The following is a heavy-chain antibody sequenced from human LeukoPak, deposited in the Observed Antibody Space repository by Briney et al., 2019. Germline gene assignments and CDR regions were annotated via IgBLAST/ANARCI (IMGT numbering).Heavy chain of an antibody. D-gene: IGHD2-2*03. Sequence: ASETLSLTCTVSGGSISSYHWTWIRQPPGKGLEWIGHNSYSGSTNYNPSLKSRVTISVDMSKNQFSLRLRSVTAADTAVYYCARWMGHFDFWGQGTLVTVSS. CDR2: NSYSGST. J-gene: IGHJ4*02. CDR1: GGSISSYH. CDR3: ARWMGHFDF. V-gene: IGHV4-59*08.